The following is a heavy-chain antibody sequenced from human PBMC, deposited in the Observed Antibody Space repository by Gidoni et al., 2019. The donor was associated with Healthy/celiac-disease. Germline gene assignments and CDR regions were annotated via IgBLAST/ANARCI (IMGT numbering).Heavy chain of an antibody. V-gene: IGHV4-59*01. Sequence: QVQLQESGPGLVKPSETLSLTCTVSGGSISSYYWSWIRQPPGKGLEWIGYIYYSGSTNYNPSLKSRVTISVDTSKNQFSLKLSSVTAADTAVYYCAESVTMIVVGAFDIWGQGTMVTVSS. CDR3: AESVTMIVVGAFDI. CDR2: IYYSGST. D-gene: IGHD3-22*01. CDR1: GGSISSYY. J-gene: IGHJ3*02.